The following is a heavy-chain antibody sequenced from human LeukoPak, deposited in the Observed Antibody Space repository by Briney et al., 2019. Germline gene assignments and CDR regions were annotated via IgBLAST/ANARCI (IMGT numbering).Heavy chain of an antibody. CDR1: GGSTSSGGHY. Sequence: PSETLSLTCTVSGGSTSSGGHYWSWTRHPPGKALEGIGYIYYSGSTYCNPSLKSRVTISVDTSKNQFSLKLSSVTAADTAVYYCARGYGYSYLFDYWGQGTLVTVSS. D-gene: IGHD5-18*01. CDR2: IYYSGST. J-gene: IGHJ4*02. V-gene: IGHV4-31*03. CDR3: ARGYGYSYLFDY.